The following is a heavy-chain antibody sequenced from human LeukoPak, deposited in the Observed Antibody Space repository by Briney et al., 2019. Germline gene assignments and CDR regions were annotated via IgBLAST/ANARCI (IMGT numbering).Heavy chain of an antibody. CDR2: IWYDGSNK. CDR1: GFTFSSYG. V-gene: IGHV3-33*01. D-gene: IGHD6-13*01. Sequence: GRSLRLSCAASGFTFSSYGMHWVRQAPGKGLEWVAVIWYDGSNKYYADSVKGRFTISRDNSKNTLYLQMNSLRAEDTAVYYCARVQSIAAASTFDYWGQGTLVTVSS. J-gene: IGHJ4*02. CDR3: ARVQSIAAASTFDY.